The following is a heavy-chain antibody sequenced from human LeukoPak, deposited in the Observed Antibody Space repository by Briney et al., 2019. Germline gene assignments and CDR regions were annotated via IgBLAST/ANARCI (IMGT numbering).Heavy chain of an antibody. Sequence: TGGSLRLSCAASGFTLSTFGMSWVRQVPGKGLEWVSAISGGGDSTFYADSVKGRFTIFRDNSKNTLYLQMNSLRVEDTAVYYCAKSGYNRFDYWGQGTLVTVSS. CDR2: ISGGGDST. CDR3: AKSGYNRFDY. J-gene: IGHJ4*02. D-gene: IGHD5-24*01. CDR1: GFTLSTFG. V-gene: IGHV3-23*01.